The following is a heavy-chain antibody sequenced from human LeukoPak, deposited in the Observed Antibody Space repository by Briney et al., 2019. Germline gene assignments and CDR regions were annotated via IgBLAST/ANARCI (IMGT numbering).Heavy chain of an antibody. V-gene: IGHV3-23*01. CDR1: GFIFSTYG. Sequence: GGSLRLSCAASGFIFSTYGMSWVRQAPGKGLEWVSLITGSGGNSYYADSVKGRFTISRDNSKNTLHLQMNSLRADDTAVYYCAKDGQRVLYSSGFPYFDYWGRGTLVTVSS. D-gene: IGHD6-19*01. CDR2: ITGSGGNS. CDR3: AKDGQRVLYSSGFPYFDY. J-gene: IGHJ4*02.